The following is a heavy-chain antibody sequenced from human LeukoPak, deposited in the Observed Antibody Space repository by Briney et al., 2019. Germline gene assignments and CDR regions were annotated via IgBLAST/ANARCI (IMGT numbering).Heavy chain of an antibody. V-gene: IGHV3-23*01. D-gene: IGHD1-26*01. CDR2: ISAVNGGT. J-gene: IGHJ4*02. CDR3: AKVGATGTRVFDY. CDR1: GFTFSTFG. Sequence: PGGSLRLSCAASGFTFSTFGMSWVRQAPGKGLEWVSLISAVNGGTYYADSVKGRFTISRGNSKNTLYLQMNSLRAEDTAVYYCAKVGATGTRVFDYWGQGALITVSS.